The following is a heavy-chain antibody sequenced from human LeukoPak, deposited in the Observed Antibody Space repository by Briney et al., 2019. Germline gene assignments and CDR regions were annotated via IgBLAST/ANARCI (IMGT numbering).Heavy chain of an antibody. CDR3: ARPPDPYCGGDCYSSMGY. Sequence: GASVKVSCKASGYTFTSYYMHWVRQAPGQGLEWMGIINPSGGSTSYAQKFQGRVTMTRDTSTSTVYMELSSLRSEDTAVYYCARPPDPYCGGDCYSSMGYWGQGTLVTVSS. CDR1: GYTFTSYY. V-gene: IGHV1-46*01. D-gene: IGHD2-21*02. CDR2: INPSGGST. J-gene: IGHJ4*02.